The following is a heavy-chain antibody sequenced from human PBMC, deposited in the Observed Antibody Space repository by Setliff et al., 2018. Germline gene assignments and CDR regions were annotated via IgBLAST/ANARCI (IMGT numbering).Heavy chain of an antibody. V-gene: IGHV3-15*01. J-gene: IGHJ4*02. D-gene: IGHD2-15*01. CDR1: GFGFSDAW. CDR3: STGSDGW. Sequence: GGSLRPSCVGSGFGFSDAWMTWVRQAPGKGLEWVGHIKSKAYGGTADYATAVKGRFSISRDDSKDTVFLQMNSLKTEDTGTYYCSTGSDGWWGQGTLVTVSS. CDR2: IKSKAYGGTA.